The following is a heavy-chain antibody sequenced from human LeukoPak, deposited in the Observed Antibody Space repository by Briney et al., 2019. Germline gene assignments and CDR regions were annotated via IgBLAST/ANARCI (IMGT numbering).Heavy chain of an antibody. CDR3: ARGLIAAARIWARELNWFDP. D-gene: IGHD6-13*01. V-gene: IGHV4-34*01. CDR2: INHSGST. CDR1: GGSFSGYY. J-gene: IGHJ5*02. Sequence: SETLSLTCAVYGGSFSGYYWSWIRQPPGKGLEWIGEINHSGSTNYNPSLKSRVTISVDTSKNQFSLKLSSVTAADTAVYYCARGLIAAARIWARELNWFDPWGQGTLVTVSS.